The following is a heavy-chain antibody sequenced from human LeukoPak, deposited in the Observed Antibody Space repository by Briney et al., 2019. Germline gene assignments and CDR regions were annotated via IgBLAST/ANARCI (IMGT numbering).Heavy chain of an antibody. CDR3: ARESGFYNWNYYYGMDV. Sequence: GGSLRLSCAASGFTFSNYNMNWVRQAPGKGLEWVSSISCSTSYIYYADSVKGRFTISRDNAKNSLYLQMNSLRAEDTAVYYCARESGFYNWNYYYGMDVWGQGTTVTVSS. V-gene: IGHV3-21*01. CDR2: ISCSTSYI. CDR1: GFTFSNYN. J-gene: IGHJ6*02. D-gene: IGHD3-3*01.